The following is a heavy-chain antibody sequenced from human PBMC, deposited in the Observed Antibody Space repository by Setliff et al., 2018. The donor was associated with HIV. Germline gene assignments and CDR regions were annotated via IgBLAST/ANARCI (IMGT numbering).Heavy chain of an antibody. V-gene: IGHV3-73*01. D-gene: IGHD2-8*01. Sequence: GVLRLSCAASGFTFSGAEIHWVRQASGKGLEWVGRIRSKADKYATDYGASAKGRFIISRDDSKKTAYLQMSSLRAEDTAMYYCLLPCTSGWHNWADPWGQGTLVTVSS. J-gene: IGHJ5*02. CDR2: IRSKADKYAT. CDR3: LLPCTSGWHNWADP. CDR1: GFTFSGAE.